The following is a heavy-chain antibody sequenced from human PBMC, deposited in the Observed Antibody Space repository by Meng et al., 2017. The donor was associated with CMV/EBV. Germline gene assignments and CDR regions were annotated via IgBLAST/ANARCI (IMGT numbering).Heavy chain of an antibody. Sequence: GESLKIPCAASGFPFSSYSMNWVRQAPGKGLEWVSYISSSGGTIYYADSVKGRFTISRDNAKNSLYLQMNSLRAEDKAVYYCARVWQPRGMDVSGQGTTVTVSS. CDR3: ARVWQPRGMDV. CDR2: ISSSGGTI. CDR1: GFPFSSYS. D-gene: IGHD6-13*01. J-gene: IGHJ6*02. V-gene: IGHV3-48*04.